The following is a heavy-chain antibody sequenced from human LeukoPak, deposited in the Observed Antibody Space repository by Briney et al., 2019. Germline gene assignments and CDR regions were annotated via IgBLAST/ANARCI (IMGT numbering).Heavy chain of an antibody. J-gene: IGHJ4*02. D-gene: IGHD3-3*01. CDR2: IKQDGSEK. CDR1: GFTFSSYW. CDR3: ARVDFWSGYSFDY. V-gene: IGHV3-7*01. Sequence: PGGSLRLSCAASGFTFSSYWMSWVRQAPGKGLEWGANIKQDGSEKYYVDSVKGRFTISRDNAKSSLYLQMNSLRAEDTAVYYCARVDFWSGYSFDYWGQGTLVTVSS.